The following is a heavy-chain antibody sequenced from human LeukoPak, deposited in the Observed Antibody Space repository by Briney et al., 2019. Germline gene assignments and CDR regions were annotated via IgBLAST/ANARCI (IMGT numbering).Heavy chain of an antibody. V-gene: IGHV1-18*01. CDR1: GYPFTNYG. Sequence: ASVKVSCKASGYPFTNYGISWVRQAPGQGLEWMGWISGYNARTYYAQKFQGRVTMTRDTSTSTVYMELSSLRSKDTAVYYCARDHYHKIHSVMVTAPDYWGQGTLVIVSS. J-gene: IGHJ4*02. D-gene: IGHD2-21*02. CDR3: ARDHYHKIHSVMVTAPDY. CDR2: ISGYNART.